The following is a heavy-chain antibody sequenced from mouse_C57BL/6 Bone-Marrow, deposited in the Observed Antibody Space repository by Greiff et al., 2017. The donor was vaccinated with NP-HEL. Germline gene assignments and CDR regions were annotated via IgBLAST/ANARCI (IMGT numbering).Heavy chain of an antibody. CDR2: IDPNSGGT. J-gene: IGHJ4*01. CDR3: ATLGGNPYYYAMDY. CDR1: GYTFTSYW. D-gene: IGHD2-1*01. V-gene: IGHV1-72*01. Sequence: QVQLKQPGAELVKPGASVKLSCKASGYTFTSYWMHWVKQRPGRGLEWIGRIDPNSGGTKYNEKFKSKATLTVDKPSSTAYMQLSSLTSEDSAVYYCATLGGNPYYYAMDYWGQGTSVTVSS.